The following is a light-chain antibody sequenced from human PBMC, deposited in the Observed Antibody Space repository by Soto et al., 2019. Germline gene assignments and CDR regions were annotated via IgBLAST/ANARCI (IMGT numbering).Light chain of an antibody. J-gene: IGKJ2*01. Sequence: DIEMTQSPSSLSASVGDRVAITCRASQTISTYLNWYHQKPGTAPKLLIYTAPSLQGGVPPRFSGNGSGTLFTLTLSSLQPEDSGIYYCQQSYSRPYTFGQGTKVDIK. V-gene: IGKV1-39*01. CDR1: QTISTY. CDR2: TAP. CDR3: QQSYSRPYT.